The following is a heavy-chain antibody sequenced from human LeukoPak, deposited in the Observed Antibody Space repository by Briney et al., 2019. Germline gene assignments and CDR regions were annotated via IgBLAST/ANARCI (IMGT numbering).Heavy chain of an antibody. V-gene: IGHV3-30-3*01. J-gene: IGHJ6*02. CDR3: ARMTQGSSWGYYYYGMDV. Sequence: PGGSLRLSCAASGFTFSSYAMHWVRQAPGKGLEWVAVISYDGSNKYYADSVKGRFTISRDNSKNTLYLQMNSLRAEDTAVYYCARMTQGSSWGYYYYGMDVWGQGTTVTVSS. CDR2: ISYDGSNK. D-gene: IGHD6-13*01. CDR1: GFTFSSYA.